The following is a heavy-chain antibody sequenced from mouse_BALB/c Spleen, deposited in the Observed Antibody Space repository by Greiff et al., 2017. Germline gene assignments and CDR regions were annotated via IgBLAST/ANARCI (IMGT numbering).Heavy chain of an antibody. CDR2: ISYSGST. CDR1: GDSITSGY. V-gene: IGHV3-8*02. Sequence: EVQLQQSGPSLVKPSQTLSLTCSVTGDSITSGYWNWIRKFPGNKLEYMGYISYSGSTYYNPSLKSRISITRDTSKNQYYLQLNSVTTEDTATYYCARYRGLGRAMDYWGQGTSVTVSS. D-gene: IGHD4-1*01. CDR3: ARYRGLGRAMDY. J-gene: IGHJ4*01.